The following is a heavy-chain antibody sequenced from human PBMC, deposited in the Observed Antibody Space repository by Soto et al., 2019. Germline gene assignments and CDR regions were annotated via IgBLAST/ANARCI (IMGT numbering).Heavy chain of an antibody. V-gene: IGHV6-1*01. D-gene: IGHD2-15*01. CDR3: ARSGYCSGGSCYNWFDP. CDR1: GDSVSSNSAA. J-gene: IGHJ5*02. Sequence: PSQTLSLTCAISGDSVSSNSAAWNWIRQSPSRGLEWLGRTYYRSEWYNDYAVSVKSRITINPDTSKSQFSLQLSSVTPEDTAVYYCARSGYCSGGSCYNWFDPWGQGTLVTVSS. CDR2: TYYRSEWYN.